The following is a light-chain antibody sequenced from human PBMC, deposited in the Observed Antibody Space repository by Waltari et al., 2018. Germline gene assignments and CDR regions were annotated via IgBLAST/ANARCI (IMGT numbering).Light chain of an antibody. CDR3: QQYYSRRT. Sequence: DIVMTQSPEFLAVSLGERATINCKSSQSVLYNSNDKNYLAWYQQKPGQPPKLLIYWASTRQSGVPDRVSGSGSGTDFTRTINSLQAEDVAVYYCQQYYSRRTFGRGTRVEIK. J-gene: IGKJ1*01. V-gene: IGKV4-1*01. CDR1: QSVLYNSNDKNY. CDR2: WAS.